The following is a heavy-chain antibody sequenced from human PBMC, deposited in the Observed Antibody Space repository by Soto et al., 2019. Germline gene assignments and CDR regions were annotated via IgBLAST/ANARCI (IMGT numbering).Heavy chain of an antibody. CDR1: GYTFINHG. CDR3: ARDFYPLAYYFDP. V-gene: IGHV1-18*04. CDR2: VSGSNGNT. J-gene: IGHJ4*02. Sequence: QVQLVQSEAEVKKPGASVKVSCEASGYTFINHGISWVRQAPGQGLEWMGWVSGSNGNTKYAQKIRGRVTMTTETSTSTDHMELRNLRSDDTAVYFCARDFYPLAYYFDPWGQGTLVTVSS.